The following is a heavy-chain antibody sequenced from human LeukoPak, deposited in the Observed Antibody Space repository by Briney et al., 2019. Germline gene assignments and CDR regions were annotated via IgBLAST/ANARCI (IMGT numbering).Heavy chain of an antibody. V-gene: IGHV4-30-4*01. CDR2: IYYSRST. Sequence: NASETLSLTCTVSGASISSGGYYWNWFRQPPGKGLEWIGYIYYSRSTSYSPSLKSRLTISVDTSKNQFSLKLSSVTAADTAVYYCARDGYNSGYFDYWGQGTLVTVSS. CDR1: GASISSGGYY. CDR3: ARDGYNSGYFDY. J-gene: IGHJ4*02. D-gene: IGHD5-24*01.